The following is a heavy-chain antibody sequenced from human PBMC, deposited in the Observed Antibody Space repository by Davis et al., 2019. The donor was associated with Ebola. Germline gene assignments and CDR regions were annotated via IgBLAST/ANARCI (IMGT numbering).Heavy chain of an antibody. J-gene: IGHJ4*02. CDR1: GGSISSSSYY. Sequence: PSETLSLTCTVSGGSISSSSYYWGWIRQPPGKGLEWIGSIYYSGSTYYNPSLKSRVTISVDTSKNQFSLKLSSVTAADTAVYYCARGVDTMIVVVTPFDYWGQGTLVTVSS. CDR3: ARGVDTMIVVVTPFDY. CDR2: IYYSGST. V-gene: IGHV4-39*07. D-gene: IGHD3-22*01.